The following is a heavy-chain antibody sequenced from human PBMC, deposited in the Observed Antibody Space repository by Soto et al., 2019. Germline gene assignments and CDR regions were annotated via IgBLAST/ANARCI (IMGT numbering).Heavy chain of an antibody. CDR1: GGSISSYY. J-gene: IGHJ4*02. CDR3: ARGGVEMATRSLFDY. CDR2: IYYSGST. V-gene: IGHV4-59*01. D-gene: IGHD5-12*01. Sequence: SETLSLTCTVSGGSISSYYWSWIRQPPGKGLEWIGYIYYSGSTNYNPSLKSRVTISVDTSKNQFSLKLSSVTAADTAVYYCARGGVEMATRSLFDYWGQGTLVTVSS.